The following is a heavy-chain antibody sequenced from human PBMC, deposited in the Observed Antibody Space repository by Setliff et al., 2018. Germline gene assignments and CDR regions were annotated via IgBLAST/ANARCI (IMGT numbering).Heavy chain of an antibody. J-gene: IGHJ5*02. CDR1: GGSISSGNW. D-gene: IGHD1-26*01. CDR3: ARSYHLVLTNWFDA. V-gene: IGHV4-4*02. CDR2: MYYIGSY. Sequence: PSETLSLTCTVSGGSISSGNWWTWVRQPPGKGLEWIGNMYYIGSYDYNPSLKSRVTISLDTSKNQFSLKLTSVTAADTAVYYCARSYHLVLTNWFDAWGQGIRVTAPQ.